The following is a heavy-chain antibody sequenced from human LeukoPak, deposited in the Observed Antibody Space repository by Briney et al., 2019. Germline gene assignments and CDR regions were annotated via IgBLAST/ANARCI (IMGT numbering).Heavy chain of an antibody. J-gene: IGHJ4*02. V-gene: IGHV1-2*04. D-gene: IGHD2-15*01. CDR2: INPNSGGT. Sequence: GASVKVSCKASGYTFTGYYMHWVRQAPGQGLEWMGWINPNSGGTNYAQKFQGWVTMTRDTSISTAYVELSRLRSDDTAVYYCARVSAIVVVVAAILYFDYWGQGTLVTVSS. CDR1: GYTFTGYY. CDR3: ARVSAIVVVVAAILYFDY.